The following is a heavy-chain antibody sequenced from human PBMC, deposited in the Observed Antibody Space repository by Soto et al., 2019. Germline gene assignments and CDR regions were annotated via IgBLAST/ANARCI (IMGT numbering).Heavy chain of an antibody. CDR1: GFTFSTYW. CDR3: TTSPHRDSERVFV. Sequence: EVQLVESGGGLVQPGGSLRLSCAASGFTFSTYWMSWVRRTPGKGLEWVANIKQDGTEKYYVDSVRGRLTVSRDNAKSSLYLQRNSLRVEDTAVYYCTTSPHRDSERVFVWGQGTTVTVSS. D-gene: IGHD1-26*01. J-gene: IGHJ6*02. CDR2: IKQDGTEK. V-gene: IGHV3-7*01.